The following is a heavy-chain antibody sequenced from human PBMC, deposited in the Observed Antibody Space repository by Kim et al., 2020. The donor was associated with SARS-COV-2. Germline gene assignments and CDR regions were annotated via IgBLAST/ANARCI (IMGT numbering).Heavy chain of an antibody. CDR2: IWYDGSNK. CDR1: GFTFSSYG. J-gene: IGHJ6*02. Sequence: GGSLRLSCAASGFTFSSYGMHWVRQAPGKGLEWVAVIWYDGSNKYYADSVKGRFTISRDNSKNTLYLQMNSLRAEDTAVYYCARALREYQLPTIYYGMDVWGQGTTVTVSS. CDR3: ARALREYQLPTIYYGMDV. D-gene: IGHD2-2*01. V-gene: IGHV3-33*01.